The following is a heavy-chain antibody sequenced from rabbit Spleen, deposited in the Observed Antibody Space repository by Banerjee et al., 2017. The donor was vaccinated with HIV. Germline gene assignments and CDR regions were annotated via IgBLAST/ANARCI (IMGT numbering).Heavy chain of an antibody. CDR3: ARGVVMLVILMPYYFNL. CDR1: GVSFSDKDV. Sequence: EQLEESGGGLVKPEGSLTLTCKASGVSFSDKDVMCWVRQTPGKGLEWIACVNIVTGKSVYASWAKGRFTISKTSSTTVTLQMTSLTAADMATYFCARGVVMLVILMPYYFNLWGQGTLVTVS. D-gene: IGHD4-2*01. V-gene: IGHV1S45*01. J-gene: IGHJ4*01. CDR2: VNIVTGKS.